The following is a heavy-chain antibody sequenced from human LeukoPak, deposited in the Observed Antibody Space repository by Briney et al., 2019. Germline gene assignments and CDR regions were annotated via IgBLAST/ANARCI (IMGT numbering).Heavy chain of an antibody. Sequence: GGSLRLSCAASGFTFSSYWMSWVRQAPGKGLEWVSAISGTGENTHYADSVKGRVTVSRDNSKNTLYLQMNSLRAEDTAVYYCAKDPLGGSGSYDYYYYGMDVWGQGTTVTVSS. CDR1: GFTFSSYW. D-gene: IGHD3-10*01. V-gene: IGHV3-23*01. CDR2: ISGTGENT. J-gene: IGHJ6*02. CDR3: AKDPLGGSGSYDYYYYGMDV.